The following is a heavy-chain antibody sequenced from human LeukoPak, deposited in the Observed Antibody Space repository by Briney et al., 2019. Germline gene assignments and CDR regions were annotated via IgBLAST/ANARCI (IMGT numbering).Heavy chain of an antibody. J-gene: IGHJ6*02. V-gene: IGHV3-30*04. CDR1: GFTFSSYA. CDR3: AKDREGSSGWYGYYYYGMDV. D-gene: IGHD6-19*01. CDR2: ISYDGSNK. Sequence: GGSLRLSCAASGFTFSSYAMHWVRQAPGRGLEWVAVISYDGSNKYYADSVRGRFTISRDNSKNTLYLQMNSLRAEDTAVYYCAKDREGSSGWYGYYYYGMDVWGQGTTVTVSS.